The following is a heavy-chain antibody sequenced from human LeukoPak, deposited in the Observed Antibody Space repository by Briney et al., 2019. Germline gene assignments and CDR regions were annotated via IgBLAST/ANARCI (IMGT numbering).Heavy chain of an antibody. J-gene: IGHJ4*02. CDR2: ISASGSNI. CDR1: GFPFSSYS. CDR3: VRVKGTYFDF. Sequence: GGSLRLSCAASGFPFSSYSMSWVRQAPGKGLEWVSYISASGSNIYYLDSVKGRFTVSRDNAMNSLFLQMDRPRAEDTAVYYCVRVKGTYFDFWGQGTLVPVSS. D-gene: IGHD1-1*01. V-gene: IGHV3-48*01.